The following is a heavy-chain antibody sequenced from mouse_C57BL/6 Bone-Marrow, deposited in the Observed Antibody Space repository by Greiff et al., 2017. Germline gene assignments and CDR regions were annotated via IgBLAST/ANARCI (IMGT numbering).Heavy chain of an antibody. CDR2: FYPGSGSI. D-gene: IGHD2-4*01. CDR3: ARHERYYDYEGCYDY. V-gene: IGHV1-62-2*01. J-gene: IGHJ2*01. CDR1: GYTFTEYT. Sequence: QVQLKQSGAELVKPGASVKLSCKASGYTFTEYTIHWVKQRSGQGLEWIGWFYPGSGSIKYNERFKDKATLTADKSSNTVYMELSRLTSEDSAVYFCARHERYYDYEGCYDYWDRGTAITVSS.